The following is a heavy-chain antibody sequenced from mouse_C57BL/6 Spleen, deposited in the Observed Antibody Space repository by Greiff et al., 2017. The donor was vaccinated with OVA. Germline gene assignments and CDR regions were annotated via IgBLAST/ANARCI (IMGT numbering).Heavy chain of an antibody. CDR2: IYPGDGDT. CDR1: GYAFSSSW. V-gene: IGHV1-82*01. J-gene: IGHJ4*01. Sequence: VKLMESGPELVKPGASVKISCKASGYAFSSSWMNWVKQRPGKGLEWIGRIYPGDGDTNYNGKFKGKATLTADKSSSTAYMQLSSLTSEDSAVYFCARGNGLYAMDYWGQGTSVTVSS. CDR3: ARGNGLYAMDY.